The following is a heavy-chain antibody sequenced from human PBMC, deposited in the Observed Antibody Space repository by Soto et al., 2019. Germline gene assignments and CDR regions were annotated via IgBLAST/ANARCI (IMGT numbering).Heavy chain of an antibody. V-gene: IGHV4-39*02. Sequence: SETLSLTCTVSGGSISSSTYYWGWIRQPPGRGLEWIATIYYTGNTYYNPSLKSRVTISIDTSKNQFSLKLSSVTAADTAVYYCARDQSATGRVWSGYYFDYWGQGMLVTVSS. D-gene: IGHD3-3*01. CDR2: IYYTGNT. CDR3: ARDQSATGRVWSGYYFDY. CDR1: GGSISSSTYY. J-gene: IGHJ4*02.